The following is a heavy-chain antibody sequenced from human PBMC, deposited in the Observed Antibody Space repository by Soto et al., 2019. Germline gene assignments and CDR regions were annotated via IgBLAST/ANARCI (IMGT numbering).Heavy chain of an antibody. CDR3: ARLLHLWEGYYYYYMDV. Sequence: SETLSLTCTVSGGSISSYYWSWIRQPPGKGLEWIGYIYYSGSTNYNPSLKSRVTISVDTSKNQFSLKLSSVTAADTAVYYCARLLHLWEGYYYYYMDVWGKGTTVTVSS. CDR1: GGSISSYY. D-gene: IGHD1-26*01. J-gene: IGHJ6*03. V-gene: IGHV4-59*08. CDR2: IYYSGST.